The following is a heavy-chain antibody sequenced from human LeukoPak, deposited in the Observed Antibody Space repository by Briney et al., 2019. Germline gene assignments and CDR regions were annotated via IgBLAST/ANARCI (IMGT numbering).Heavy chain of an antibody. CDR2: MNPNSGNT. J-gene: IGHJ4*02. CDR3: ARSSLYGGNDY. CDR1: GYTFTSYD. D-gene: IGHD4-23*01. V-gene: IGHV1-8*03. Sequence: ASVKVSCKASGYTFTSYDINWVRQATGQGLEWMGWMNPNSGNTGYGQKFQGRVTITRNTSISTAYMELSSLRSEDTAVYYCARSSLYGGNDYWGQGTLVTVSS.